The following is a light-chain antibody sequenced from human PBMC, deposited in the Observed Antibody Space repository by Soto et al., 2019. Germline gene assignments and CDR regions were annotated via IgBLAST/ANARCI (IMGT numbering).Light chain of an antibody. CDR2: AAS. J-gene: IGKJ1*01. CDR3: QKYNSAPRT. CDR1: QGINTY. Sequence: DIQMTQSPSSLSASVGDRVTITCRASQGINTYLAWYQQKPGRAPQLLIYAASALHSGVPSRFSGSGSGTDFTLTIASLQPEDVATYYCQKYNSAPRTFGQGNPLEIK. V-gene: IGKV1-27*01.